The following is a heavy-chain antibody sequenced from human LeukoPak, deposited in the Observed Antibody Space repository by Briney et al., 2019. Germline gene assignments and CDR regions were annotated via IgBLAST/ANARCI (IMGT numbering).Heavy chain of an antibody. Sequence: PSETLSLTCNAPGVSFMIGNYYWASIRQPPGKGLEWIGNIHSSGSPQYNPSLKSRVTISADMSKNKFSLKLTSVTAADTAVYYCARRTYRTDLDYWGQGSLVTVSS. D-gene: IGHD3-16*02. V-gene: IGHV4-39*01. CDR1: GVSFMIGNYY. CDR2: IHSSGSP. J-gene: IGHJ4*02. CDR3: ARRTYRTDLDY.